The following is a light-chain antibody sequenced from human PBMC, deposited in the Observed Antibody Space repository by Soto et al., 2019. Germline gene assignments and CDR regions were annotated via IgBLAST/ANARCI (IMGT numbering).Light chain of an antibody. J-gene: IGLJ1*01. CDR2: EVS. CDR3: SSYTSSSTGV. V-gene: IGLV2-14*01. Sequence: QSALTQPASVSGSPGQSITISCTGTSSDVGGYNYVSWYQQHPGKAPKLMIYEVSNRPSGVSNRFSGSKSGNTASLIISGLQAEEEADYYCSSYTSSSTGVFGTGTKVTVL. CDR1: SSDVGGYNY.